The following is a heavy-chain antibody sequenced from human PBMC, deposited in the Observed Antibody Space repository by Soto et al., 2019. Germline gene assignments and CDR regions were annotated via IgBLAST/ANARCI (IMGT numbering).Heavy chain of an antibody. V-gene: IGHV1-18*04. D-gene: IGHD6-19*01. CDR2: ISAYNGNT. CDR1: GYTFTSSG. J-gene: IGHJ3*02. CDR3: ARRGQSSGLGAFDI. Sequence: QVQLVQSGAAVKKPGASVKVSCKASGYTFTSSGISWVRQAPGQGLEWMGWISAYNGNTTYAQKLQGRVTMTTDTSKSTAYMELRSLRADDTAVYYCARRGQSSGLGAFDIWGQGTMGTVSS.